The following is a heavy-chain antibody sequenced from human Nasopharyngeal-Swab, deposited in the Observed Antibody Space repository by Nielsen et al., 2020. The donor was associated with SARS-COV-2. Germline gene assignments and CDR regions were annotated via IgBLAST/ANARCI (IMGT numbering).Heavy chain of an antibody. D-gene: IGHD3-22*01. V-gene: IGHV3-23*03. CDR3: AKDGYYYDSSVYGMDV. Sequence: GRQGPGKGLEWGSVIYSGGSSTYYADSVKGRFTISRDNSKNTLYLQMNSLRAEDTAVYYCAKDGYYYDSSVYGMDVWGQGTTVTVSS. CDR2: IYSGGSST. J-gene: IGHJ6*02.